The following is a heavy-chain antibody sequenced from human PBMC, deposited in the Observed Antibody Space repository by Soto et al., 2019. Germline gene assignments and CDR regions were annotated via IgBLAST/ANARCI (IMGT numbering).Heavy chain of an antibody. Sequence: CAASGFTFSTYPMSWVRQAPGKGLEWVSGISGSGISTYYADSVKGRFTISRDNSKNTVFLQMNSLRAEDTAVYYCAKPPVITASYYYYDMDVWGQGTKVTV. V-gene: IGHV3-23*01. CDR2: ISGSGIST. CDR1: GFTFSTYP. D-gene: IGHD4-4*01. J-gene: IGHJ6*02. CDR3: AKPPVITASYYYYDMDV.